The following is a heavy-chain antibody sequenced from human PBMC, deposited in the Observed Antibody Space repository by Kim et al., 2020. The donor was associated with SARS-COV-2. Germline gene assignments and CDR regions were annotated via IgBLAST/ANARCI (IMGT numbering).Heavy chain of an antibody. D-gene: IGHD3-3*01. CDR2: MNPNSGNT. J-gene: IGHJ6*02. V-gene: IGHV1-8*01. CDR3: ARVPGGRFLEWLLPSNYGMDV. Sequence: ASVKVSCKASGYTFTSYDINWVRQATGQGLEWMGWMNPNSGNTGYAQKFQGRVTMTRNTSISTAYMELSSLRSEDTAVYYCARVPGGRFLEWLLPSNYGMDVWGQGTTVTVSS. CDR1: GYTFTSYD.